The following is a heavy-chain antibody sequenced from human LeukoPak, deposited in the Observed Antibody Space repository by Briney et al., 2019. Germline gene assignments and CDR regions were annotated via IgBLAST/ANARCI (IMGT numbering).Heavy chain of an antibody. D-gene: IGHD2-15*01. CDR2: ISGSGGST. CDR3: GDGLSGAGGYFDY. Sequence: QPGGSLLPCCASSGSTYNNDAIRLRRPAPGKGLEWVSAISGSGGSTYYADSVKGRFTISRDNSKNTLYLQMNSLRAEDTAVYYCGDGLSGAGGYFDYLGQGTLVTVSS. CDR1: GSTYNNDA. J-gene: IGHJ4*02. V-gene: IGHV3-23*01.